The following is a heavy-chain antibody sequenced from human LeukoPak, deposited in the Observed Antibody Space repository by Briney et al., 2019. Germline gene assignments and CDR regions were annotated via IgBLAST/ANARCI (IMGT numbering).Heavy chain of an antibody. Sequence: ASVKVSCKASGYTFTSYYMHWVRQAPGQRLEWMGWINAGNGNTKYSQEFQGRVTITRDTSASTAYMELSSLRSEDMAVYYCARGRITMVRGVIIPQYNWFDPWGQGTLVTVSS. CDR2: INAGNGNT. CDR3: ARGRITMVRGVIIPQYNWFDP. D-gene: IGHD3-10*01. J-gene: IGHJ5*02. V-gene: IGHV1-3*03. CDR1: GYTFTSYY.